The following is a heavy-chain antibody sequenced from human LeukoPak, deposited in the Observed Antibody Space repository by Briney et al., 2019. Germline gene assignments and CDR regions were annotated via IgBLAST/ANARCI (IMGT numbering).Heavy chain of an antibody. CDR3: ARGPRILDY. Sequence: SETLSLTCAVFGGSFNFYYWSWIRQPPGKGLEWIGEISHSGSTNYNPSLKSRVTISANTAKNQFSLKVTSVTAADTAVYYCARGPRILDYWGQGTLVTVSS. V-gene: IGHV4-34*01. J-gene: IGHJ4*02. CDR1: GGSFNFYY. CDR2: ISHSGST.